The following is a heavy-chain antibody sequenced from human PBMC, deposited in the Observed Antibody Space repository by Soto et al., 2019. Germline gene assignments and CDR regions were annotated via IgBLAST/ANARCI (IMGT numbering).Heavy chain of an antibody. V-gene: IGHV4-4*02. J-gene: IGHJ4*02. CDR3: ASRDPGTSVDY. Sequence: QVQLQETGPGLVKPSGTLSLTCAVSGGSFTSNNWWTWVRQPPGQGLEWIGEIYRTGSTNYNPSLKSRVTISLGKSENQCSLKVPSLTAADTAVYYCASRDPGTSVDYWGQGTLVTVPS. CDR2: IYRTGST. D-gene: IGHD1-7*01. CDR1: GGSFTSNNW.